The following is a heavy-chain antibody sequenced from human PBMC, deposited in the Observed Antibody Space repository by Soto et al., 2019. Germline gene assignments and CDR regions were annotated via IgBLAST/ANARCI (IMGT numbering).Heavy chain of an antibody. Sequence: QVQLVESGGGVVQPGRSLRLSCAASGFPFSSYGMHWVRQAPGKGLEWVAVIWYDGSNKYYADSVKGRFTISTDNSKNTLYLHMNSLRPEDTAVYYGARDTWLHRAFDYWGQGTLVTVSS. CDR1: GFPFSSYG. D-gene: IGHD5-12*01. V-gene: IGHV3-33*01. CDR3: ARDTWLHRAFDY. CDR2: IWYDGSNK. J-gene: IGHJ4*02.